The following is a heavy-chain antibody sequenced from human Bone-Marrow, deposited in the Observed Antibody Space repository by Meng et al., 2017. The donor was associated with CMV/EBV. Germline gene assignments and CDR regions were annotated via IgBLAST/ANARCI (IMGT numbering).Heavy chain of an antibody. CDR2: INHSGST. CDR1: GGSFSGYY. D-gene: IGHD6-19*01. CDR3: ARGQWPISY. J-gene: IGHJ4*02. Sequence: GSLRLSCAVYGGSFSGYYWSWIRQPPGKGLEWIGEINHSGSTNYNPSLKSRVTISVDTSKNQFSLKLSPVTAADTAVYYCARGQWPISYWGQGTLVTVSS. V-gene: IGHV4-34*01.